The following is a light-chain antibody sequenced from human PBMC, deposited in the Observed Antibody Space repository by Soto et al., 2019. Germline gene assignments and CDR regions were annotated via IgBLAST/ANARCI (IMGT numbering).Light chain of an antibody. J-gene: IGLJ1*01. Sequence: QSVLTQPASVSGSPGQSITISCTGTSSDVGGYNYVSWYQQHPDRAPKLIIYDVTNRPSGISSRFCGSKSGNTAPRTIFWLQAADEGDYFCISFTSRHIEVVGTGTKVTVL. CDR2: DVT. CDR1: SSDVGGYNY. CDR3: ISFTSRHIEV. V-gene: IGLV2-14*03.